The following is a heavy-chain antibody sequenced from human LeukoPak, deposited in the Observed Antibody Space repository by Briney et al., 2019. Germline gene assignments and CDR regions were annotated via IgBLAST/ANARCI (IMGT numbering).Heavy chain of an antibody. D-gene: IGHD6-6*01. CDR2: INPSGGST. CDR3: AREGSSSIHFDY. V-gene: IGHV1-46*01. CDR1: GYTFTSYY. Sequence: GASVKVSCKASGYTFTSYYIHWVRQAPGQGLEWMGIINPSGGSTSYAQKFQGRVTMTRDMSTSTVYMELSSLRSEDTAVYYCAREGSSSIHFDYWGQGTLVTVSS. J-gene: IGHJ4*02.